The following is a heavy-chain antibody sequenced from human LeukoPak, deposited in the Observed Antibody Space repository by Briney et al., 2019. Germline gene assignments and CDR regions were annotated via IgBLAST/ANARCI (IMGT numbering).Heavy chain of an antibody. CDR2: IYRRGST. D-gene: IGHD3-22*01. Sequence: SETLSLPCTVSGASISSSDSYWSWIRQPPGKGLEWIGSIYRRGSTSYNPSLKSRVTVSEDMSKNQFSLKLSSVTAADTAVYYCARLGSWGSGYSVDYWGQGTLVTVSS. V-gene: IGHV4-39*01. CDR1: GASISSSDSY. J-gene: IGHJ4*02. CDR3: ARLGSWGSGYSVDY.